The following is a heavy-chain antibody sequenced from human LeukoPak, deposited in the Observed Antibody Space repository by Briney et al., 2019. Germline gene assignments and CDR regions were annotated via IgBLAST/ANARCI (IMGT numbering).Heavy chain of an antibody. D-gene: IGHD3-10*01. CDR3: ARLSYGSAYMDV. Sequence: PSETLSLTCAVYGGSFSGYYWSWIRQPPGKGLEWIGEINHSGSTNYNPSLKSRVTISVDTSKNQFSLKLSSVITADTAVYYCARLSYGSAYMDVWGKGTTVTISS. CDR2: INHSGST. J-gene: IGHJ6*03. V-gene: IGHV4-34*01. CDR1: GGSFSGYY.